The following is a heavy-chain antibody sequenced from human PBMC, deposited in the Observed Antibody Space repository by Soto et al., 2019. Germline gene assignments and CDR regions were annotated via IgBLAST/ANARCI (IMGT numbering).Heavy chain of an antibody. CDR3: ARVPAGGNSDYFDS. CDR2: IYYTGST. V-gene: IGHV4-30-4*01. CDR1: GVSFSSGDYY. J-gene: IGHJ4*02. Sequence: SETLSLTCTVSGVSFSSGDYYWSWIRQPPGKGLEWIGYIYYTGSTYYHPSLKSRVTMSVDTSKNQFSLRLSSVTAADTAVYYCARVPAGGNSDYFDSWGQGTLVTVSS. D-gene: IGHD2-21*02.